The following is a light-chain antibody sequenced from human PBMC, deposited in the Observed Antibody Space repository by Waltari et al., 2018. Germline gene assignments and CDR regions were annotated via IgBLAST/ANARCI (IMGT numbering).Light chain of an antibody. CDR3: QQSYTSPWT. CDR2: ATS. CDR1: QSISTY. Sequence: DIKMTPSPSSLSASVGDRATITCRASQSISTYLNWNQQIPGKAPKLLIYATSNLQSGVPSRFSGSGSGTHFTLTISSLQPEDFSIYYCQQSYTSPWTFGQGTRVEIK. V-gene: IGKV1-39*01. J-gene: IGKJ1*01.